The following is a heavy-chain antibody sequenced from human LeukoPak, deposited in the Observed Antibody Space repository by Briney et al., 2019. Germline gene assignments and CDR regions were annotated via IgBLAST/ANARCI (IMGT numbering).Heavy chain of an antibody. D-gene: IGHD5-24*01. CDR1: GGSISSGGYS. V-gene: IGHV4-30-2*01. CDR2: IYHSGST. J-gene: IGHJ4*02. CDR3: ARGRDGYKPDFDY. Sequence: PSETLSLTCAVSGGSISSGGYSWSWIRQPPGKGLEWIGYIYHSGSTYYNPSLKSRVTISVDRSKNQFSLKLSSVTAADTAVYYCARGRDGYKPDFDYWGQGTLVTVSS.